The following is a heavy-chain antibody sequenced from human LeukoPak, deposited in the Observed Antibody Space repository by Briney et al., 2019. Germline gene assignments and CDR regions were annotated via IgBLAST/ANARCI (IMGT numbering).Heavy chain of an antibody. V-gene: IGHV4-38-2*01. CDR2: MYHSGST. CDR3: ARQGGSSSPYYYYYMDV. Sequence: AETLSLTCAVSGYSISSGYYWGWFRQPPGKGLEWIGCMYHSGSTYYNPSLNSRVTISVDTSKNQFSLTLSSVTAADTAVYYCARQGGSSSPYYYYYMDVWGKGATVSVSS. CDR1: GYSISSGYY. J-gene: IGHJ6*03. D-gene: IGHD6-13*01.